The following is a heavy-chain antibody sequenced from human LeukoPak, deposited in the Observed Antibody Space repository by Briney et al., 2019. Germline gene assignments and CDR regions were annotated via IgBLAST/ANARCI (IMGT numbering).Heavy chain of an antibody. J-gene: IGHJ4*02. V-gene: IGHV4-59*01. CDR2: IYYIGTT. Sequence: PSETLSLTCTVSRGSISPYYWSWIRQSPGKGLEWIGYIYYIGTTNYNPSLPSRVTMSVDTSTNHFTLNLASVTAADTAVYYCARGGFESCSAGSCLLGNYWGQGILVAVSS. CDR1: RGSISPYY. CDR3: ARGGFESCSAGSCLLGNY. D-gene: IGHD2-15*01.